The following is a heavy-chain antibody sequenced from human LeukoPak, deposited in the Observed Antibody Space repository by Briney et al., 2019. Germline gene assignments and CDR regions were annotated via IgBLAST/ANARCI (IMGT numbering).Heavy chain of an antibody. CDR2: SRNKGNSDIT. CDR1: GFIFSDHY. CDR3: AKSYSGLLTYALDV. J-gene: IGHJ3*01. V-gene: IGHV3-72*01. D-gene: IGHD1-26*01. Sequence: GGSLRLSCAGSGFIFSDHYIDWVRQAPGKGPEWVGRSRNKGNSDITEYAASVKGRFSISRDDSNNLQFLEMNSLRAEDTAVYHCAKSYSGLLTYALDVWGQGTGVTVSS.